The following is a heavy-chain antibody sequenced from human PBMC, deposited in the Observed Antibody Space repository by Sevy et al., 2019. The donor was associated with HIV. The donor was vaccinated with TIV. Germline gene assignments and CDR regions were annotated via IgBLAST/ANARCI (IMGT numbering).Heavy chain of an antibody. CDR3: ATHNGYYALNDAFDI. J-gene: IGHJ3*02. CDR1: GYSFTSYW. V-gene: IGHV5-51*01. D-gene: IGHD4-17*01. Sequence: GESLKISCKGSGYSFTSYWIGWVRQMPGKGLEWMGIIYPGDSDTRYSPSFQGQVTISADKSISTAYLQWSSLKASDTAMYYCATHNGYYALNDAFDIWGQGTMVTVSS. CDR2: IYPGDSDT.